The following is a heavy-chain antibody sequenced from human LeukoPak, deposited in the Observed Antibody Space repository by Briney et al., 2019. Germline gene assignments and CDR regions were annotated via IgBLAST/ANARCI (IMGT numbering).Heavy chain of an antibody. D-gene: IGHD3-22*01. V-gene: IGHV4-34*01. CDR1: GGSFGGYY. CDR2: INHSGST. Sequence: SETLSLTCAVYGGSFGGYYWSWIRQPPGKGLEWIGEINHSGSTNYNPSLKSRVTISVDTSKNQFSLKLSSVTAADTAVYYCARVRPLYYYDSSGQFRDYWGREPWSPSPQ. CDR3: ARVRPLYYYDSSGQFRDY. J-gene: IGHJ4*02.